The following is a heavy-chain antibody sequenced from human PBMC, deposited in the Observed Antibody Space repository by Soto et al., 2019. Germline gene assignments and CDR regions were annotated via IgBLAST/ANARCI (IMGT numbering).Heavy chain of an antibody. V-gene: IGHV4-34*01. Sequence: QVQLQQWGAGLLKPSETLSLTCAVYGGSFSGYYWSWIRQPPGKGLEWIGEINHSGSTNYNPSLKRRVTISVDASKNQFSLKLSAVTAADTAVYYCARGQLLWFGELKYYYGMDVWGQGTTVTVSS. CDR3: ARGQLLWFGELKYYYGMDV. D-gene: IGHD3-10*01. CDR1: GGSFSGYY. CDR2: INHSGST. J-gene: IGHJ6*02.